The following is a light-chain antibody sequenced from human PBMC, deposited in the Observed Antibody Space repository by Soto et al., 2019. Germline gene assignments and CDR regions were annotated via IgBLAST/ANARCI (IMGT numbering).Light chain of an antibody. CDR3: CSSTGISTIL. CDR1: TSDIGTYSY. J-gene: IGLJ1*01. Sequence: SVLTQPASVSGSPGQSITISCTGTTSDIGTYSYVSWYQQHAGKAPKLIIYEVSHRPSGVSNRFSGSKSGSTASLTISGLQAEDEAHYYCCSSTGISTILFATGTKGTLL. V-gene: IGLV2-14*01. CDR2: EVS.